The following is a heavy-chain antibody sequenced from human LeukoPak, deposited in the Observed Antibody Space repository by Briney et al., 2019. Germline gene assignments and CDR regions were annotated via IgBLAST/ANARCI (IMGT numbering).Heavy chain of an antibody. V-gene: IGHV4-59*01. CDR3: ARARTDGSGNYPFDY. Sequence: SETLSLTCTVSGGSIRRNYWNWVRQPPGKGLEWIGYIFYTGSTTYNPSLKSRVTMSVDTSKNQFSLTLSSVTAEDTAVYFCARARTDGSGNYPFDYWGPGTLVTVSS. CDR1: GGSIRRNY. D-gene: IGHD3-10*01. J-gene: IGHJ4*02. CDR2: IFYTGST.